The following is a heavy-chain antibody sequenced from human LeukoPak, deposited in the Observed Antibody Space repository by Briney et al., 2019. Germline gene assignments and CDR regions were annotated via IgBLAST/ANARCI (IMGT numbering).Heavy chain of an antibody. V-gene: IGHV1-2*02. Sequence: ASVKVSCKASGYTFTGYYMHWVRQAPGQGLEWMGWINPNSGGTNYAQKFQGRVTMTRDTSISTAYMELSRLRSDDTAVYYCARGYNDFWSGYYPYFDYWGQGTLVTVSS. CDR2: INPNSGGT. D-gene: IGHD3-3*01. CDR1: GYTFTGYY. CDR3: ARGYNDFWSGYYPYFDY. J-gene: IGHJ4*02.